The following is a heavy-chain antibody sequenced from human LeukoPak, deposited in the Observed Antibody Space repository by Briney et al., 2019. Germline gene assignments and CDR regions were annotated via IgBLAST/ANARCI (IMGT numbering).Heavy chain of an antibody. CDR1: GGSISSYY. D-gene: IGHD6-13*01. V-gene: IGHV4-59*01. Sequence: SETLSLTCTVSGGSISSYYWSWIRQPPGKGLEWIGYIYYSGSTNYNPSLKSRVTISVDTAKNQFSLKLSSVTAADTAVYYCTRFVYGAAADETGGHWGQGTLVTVSS. J-gene: IGHJ4*02. CDR3: TRFVYGAAADETGGH. CDR2: IYYSGST.